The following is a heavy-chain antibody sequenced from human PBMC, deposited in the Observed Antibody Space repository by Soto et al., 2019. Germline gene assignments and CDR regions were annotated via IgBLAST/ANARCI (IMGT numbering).Heavy chain of an antibody. Sequence: QVQLVESGGGVVQPGRSLRLSCEASGLTLTSYGVQWVRQAPGKGLEWVALIWYDGSNEYYADSVKGRFTISRDNSKNMFFLQMNSLRAEDTAVYYCARDSYPKFGELLYWGQGTLVTVSS. CDR3: ARDSYPKFGELLY. CDR2: IWYDGSNE. J-gene: IGHJ4*02. CDR1: GLTLTSYG. V-gene: IGHV3-33*01. D-gene: IGHD3-10*01.